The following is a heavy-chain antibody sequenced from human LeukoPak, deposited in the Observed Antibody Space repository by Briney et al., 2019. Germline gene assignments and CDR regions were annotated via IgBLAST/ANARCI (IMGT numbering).Heavy chain of an antibody. CDR1: GYSFTSYW. Sequence: LGESLKISCKGSGYSFTSYWIGWVRQIPGKGLEWMGIIYPGDSDTRYSPSFQGQVTISADKSISTAYLQWSSLKASDTAMYYCARGYCSGGSCYRVAFDIWGQGTMVTVSS. J-gene: IGHJ3*02. CDR3: ARGYCSGGSCYRVAFDI. CDR2: IYPGDSDT. D-gene: IGHD2-15*01. V-gene: IGHV5-51*01.